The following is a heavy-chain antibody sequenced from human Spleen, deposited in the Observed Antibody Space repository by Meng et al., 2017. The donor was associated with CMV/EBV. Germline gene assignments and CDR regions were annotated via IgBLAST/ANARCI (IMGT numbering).Heavy chain of an antibody. V-gene: IGHV4-34*01. CDR3: ARGGRITMVRGVRGFDY. J-gene: IGHJ4*02. CDR1: GGSFSGYY. Sequence: GQLQQWGAGLLKPSETLSLTCAVYGGSFSGYYWSWIRQPPGKGLEWIGEINHSGSTNYNPSLKSRVTISVDTSKNQFSLKLSSVTAADTAVYYCARGGRITMVRGVRGFDYWGQGTLVTVSS. CDR2: INHSGST. D-gene: IGHD3-10*01.